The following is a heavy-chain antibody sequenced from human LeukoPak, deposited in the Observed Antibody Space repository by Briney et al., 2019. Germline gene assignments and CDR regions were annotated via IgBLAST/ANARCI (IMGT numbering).Heavy chain of an antibody. CDR3: AKNYGSSVNWFDP. Sequence: GGSLRLSCAPSGFTFSSYGMSWVRQAPGKGLEWVSAISGSGGSTYYADSVKGRFTISRDKSKNTLYLQMNSLRAEDTAVYYCAKNYGSSVNWFDPWGQGTLVTVSS. D-gene: IGHD3-10*01. V-gene: IGHV3-23*01. J-gene: IGHJ5*02. CDR1: GFTFSSYG. CDR2: ISGSGGST.